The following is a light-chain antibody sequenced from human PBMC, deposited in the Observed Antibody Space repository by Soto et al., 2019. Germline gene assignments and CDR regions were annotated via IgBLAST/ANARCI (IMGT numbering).Light chain of an antibody. Sequence: EIVMTQSPATLSVSPGERATLSCRASQSVSSNLGWYQQKVGQAPRLLIYGASTRATGIPARFSGSGSGTEFTLTISSLQSEDFAVYYCQQYNNWPMYTFGQGTKLEIK. V-gene: IGKV3-15*01. J-gene: IGKJ2*01. CDR3: QQYNNWPMYT. CDR2: GAS. CDR1: QSVSSN.